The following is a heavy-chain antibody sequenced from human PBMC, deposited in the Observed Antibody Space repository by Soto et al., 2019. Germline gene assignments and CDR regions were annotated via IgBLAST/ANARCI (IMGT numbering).Heavy chain of an antibody. J-gene: IGHJ5*02. Sequence: PSETLSLTCTVSGGSISSYYWSWIRQPAGKGLEWIGRIYTSGSTNYNPSLKSRVTMSVDTSKNQFSLKVSSVTAADTAVYYCARLITYSSSWYEGWFDPWGQGTLVTVSS. CDR1: GGSISSYY. CDR3: ARLITYSSSWYEGWFDP. D-gene: IGHD6-13*01. V-gene: IGHV4-4*07. CDR2: IYTSGST.